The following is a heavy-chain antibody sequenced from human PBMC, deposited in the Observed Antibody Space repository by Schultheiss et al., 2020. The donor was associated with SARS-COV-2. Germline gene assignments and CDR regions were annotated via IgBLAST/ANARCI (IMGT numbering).Heavy chain of an antibody. CDR2: ISGSGGST. CDR3: ARDGYYGMDV. J-gene: IGHJ6*02. Sequence: GGSLRLSCAASGFTLSSYAMHWVRQAPGKGLEWVSAISGSGGSTYYADSVKGRFTISRENAKNSLYLQMNSLRAGDTAVYYCARDGYYGMDVWGQGTTVTVSS. V-gene: IGHV3-23*01. CDR1: GFTLSSYA.